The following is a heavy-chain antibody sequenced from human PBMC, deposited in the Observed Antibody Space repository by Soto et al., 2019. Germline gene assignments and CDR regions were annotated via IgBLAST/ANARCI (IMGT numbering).Heavy chain of an antibody. CDR2: ISSSSRYI. CDR3: ARVGSSTAYYYYMDV. J-gene: IGHJ6*03. CDR1: GFTFSSYS. V-gene: IGHV3-21*01. Sequence: EVQLVESGGGLVKPGGSLRLSCAASGFTFSSYSMNWVRQAPGKGLEWVSSISSSSRYIYYADSVKGRCTISRDNAKNSRYLQMNSLRAEDTAVYYCARVGSSTAYYYYMDVWGKGTTVTVSS. D-gene: IGHD2-2*01.